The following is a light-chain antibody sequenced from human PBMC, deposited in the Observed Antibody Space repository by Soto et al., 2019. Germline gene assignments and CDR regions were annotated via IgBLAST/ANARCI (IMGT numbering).Light chain of an antibody. CDR2: AAS. CDR3: QQSYSTPRT. V-gene: IGKV1-39*01. J-gene: IGKJ1*01. Sequence: DIQMTQSPSFLSASVGDRVTITCQASQDIRSYLNWYQQKPGKAPQLLIYAASSLQSGVPSRFSGSGSGTDFTLTISSLQPEDFATYYCQQSYSTPRTLGQGTKVDIK. CDR1: QDIRSY.